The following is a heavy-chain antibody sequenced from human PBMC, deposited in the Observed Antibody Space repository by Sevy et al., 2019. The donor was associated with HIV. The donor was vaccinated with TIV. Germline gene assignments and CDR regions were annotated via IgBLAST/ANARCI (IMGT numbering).Heavy chain of an antibody. J-gene: IGHJ4*02. D-gene: IGHD1-7*01. CDR1: GFPFGKYW. CDR2: IKQDAGQK. CDR3: ARDDGNYYFHY. Sequence: GGSRRLPGAASGFPFGKYWMGWVAQAPGKGLEWVANIKQDAGQKYYVDSVKGRFTISRDNAKNSLYLQMNSLRAEDTAVYFCARDDGNYYFHYWGQGTLVTVSS. V-gene: IGHV3-7*01.